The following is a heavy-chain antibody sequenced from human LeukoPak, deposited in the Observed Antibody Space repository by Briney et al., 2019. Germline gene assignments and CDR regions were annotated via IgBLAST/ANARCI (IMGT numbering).Heavy chain of an antibody. J-gene: IGHJ4*02. CDR2: IYYSGST. Sequence: SQTLSLTCTVSGGSISSGGYYWSWIRQHPGKGLEWIGYIYYSGSTYYNPSLESRVTISVDTSKNQSSLKLSSVTAADTAVYYCAGLAAAGTPHYWGQGTLVTVSS. V-gene: IGHV4-31*03. D-gene: IGHD6-13*01. CDR1: GGSISSGGYY. CDR3: AGLAAAGTPHY.